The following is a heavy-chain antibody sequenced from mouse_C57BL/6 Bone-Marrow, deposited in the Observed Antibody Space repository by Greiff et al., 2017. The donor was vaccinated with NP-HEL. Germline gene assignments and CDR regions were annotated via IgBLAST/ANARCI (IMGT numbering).Heavy chain of an antibody. CDR2: SRNKANDYTT. CDR1: GFTFSDFY. D-gene: IGHD1-1*01. V-gene: IGHV7-1*01. CDR3: ARAVVADWYFDV. J-gene: IGHJ1*03. Sequence: EVQRVESGGGLVQSGRSLRLSCATSGFTFSDFYMEWVRQAPGKGLEWIAASRNKANDYTTEYSASVKGRFIVSRDTSQSILYLQMNALRAEDTAIYYCARAVVADWYFDVWGTGTTVTVSS.